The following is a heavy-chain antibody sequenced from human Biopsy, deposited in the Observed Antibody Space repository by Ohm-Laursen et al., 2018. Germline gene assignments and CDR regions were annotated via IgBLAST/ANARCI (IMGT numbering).Heavy chain of an antibody. V-gene: IGHV4-59*07. CDR1: GGSISSDY. Sequence: SDTLSLTCAVSGGSISSDYWSWIRQTPGKGLEWIGYTYYSGSTNYNPSLKSRVTISVDTSKNQFSLRLNSVTAADTAVYYCARATNSTGWPYYYFYGMDVWDQGTTVTVSS. J-gene: IGHJ6*02. D-gene: IGHD2/OR15-2a*01. CDR2: TYYSGST. CDR3: ARATNSTGWPYYYFYGMDV.